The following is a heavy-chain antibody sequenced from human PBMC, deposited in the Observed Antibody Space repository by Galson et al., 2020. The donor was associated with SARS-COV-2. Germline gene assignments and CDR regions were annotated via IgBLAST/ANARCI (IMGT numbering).Heavy chain of an antibody. V-gene: IGHV3-30*04. D-gene: IGHD3-10*01. CDR1: GFTFSSYA. CDR2: ISYDGSNK. J-gene: IGHJ4*02. Sequence: GGSLRLSCAASGFTFSSYAMHWVRQAPGKGLEWVVVISYDGSNKYYADSVKGRFTISRDNSKNTLYLQMNSLRAEDTAVYYCAAGLLWFGELYYWGQGTLVTVSS. CDR3: AAGLLWFGELYY.